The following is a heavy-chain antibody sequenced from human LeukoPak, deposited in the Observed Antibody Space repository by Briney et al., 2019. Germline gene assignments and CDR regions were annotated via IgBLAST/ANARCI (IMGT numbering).Heavy chain of an antibody. Sequence: SETLSLTCTVSGGSISSYYWSWIRQPPGKGLEWIGYIYYSGSTNYNPSLKSRVTISVDTSKNQFSLKLSSVTAADTAVYYCARSIEQLVPQSDFGYWGQGTLVTVSS. D-gene: IGHD6-6*01. V-gene: IGHV4-59*12. CDR1: GGSISSYY. J-gene: IGHJ4*02. CDR3: ARSIEQLVPQSDFGY. CDR2: IYYSGST.